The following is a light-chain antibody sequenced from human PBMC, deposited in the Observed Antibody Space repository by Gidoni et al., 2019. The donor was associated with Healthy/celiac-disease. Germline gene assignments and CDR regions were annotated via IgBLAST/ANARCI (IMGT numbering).Light chain of an antibody. CDR3: QQSYSTTPLT. J-gene: IGKJ4*01. V-gene: IGKV1-39*01. CDR2: DAS. Sequence: DIQMTQSPSSLSASVGDRVTITCRASQSSSNYLNWYQQKPGKAAKLLIYDASSMQSGVPSRLSGSGAGTEFTLTISSRQPEDFATYYCQQSYSTTPLTFGGGTKVQIK. CDR1: QSSSNY.